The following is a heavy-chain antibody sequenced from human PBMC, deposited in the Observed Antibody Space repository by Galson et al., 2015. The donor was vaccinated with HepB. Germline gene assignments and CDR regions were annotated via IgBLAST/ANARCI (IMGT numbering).Heavy chain of an antibody. CDR2: INSDGSST. Sequence: SLRLSCAASGFTFSSYWMHWVRQAPGKGLVWVSRINSDGSSTSYADSVKGRFTISRDNAKNTLYLQMNSLRAEDTAVYYCAREYCGGDCYSIPFDCWGQGTLVTVSS. CDR3: AREYCGGDCYSIPFDC. D-gene: IGHD2-21*02. CDR1: GFTFSSYW. V-gene: IGHV3-74*01. J-gene: IGHJ4*02.